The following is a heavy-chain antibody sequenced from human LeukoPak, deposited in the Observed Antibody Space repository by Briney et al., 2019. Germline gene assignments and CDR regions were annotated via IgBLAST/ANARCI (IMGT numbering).Heavy chain of an antibody. V-gene: IGHV1-69*13. J-gene: IGHJ4*02. D-gene: IGHD5-18*01. Sequence: GASVKVSCKASGGTFSSYAISWVRQAPGQGLEWMGGIIPIFGTANYTQKFQGRVTITADESTSTAYMELSSLRSEDTAVYYCARSSRTMVTSPFDYWGQGTLVTVSS. CDR3: ARSSRTMVTSPFDY. CDR1: GGTFSSYA. CDR2: IIPIFGTA.